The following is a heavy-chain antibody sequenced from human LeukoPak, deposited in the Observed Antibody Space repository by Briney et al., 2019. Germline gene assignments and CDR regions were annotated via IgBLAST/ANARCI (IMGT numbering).Heavy chain of an antibody. J-gene: IGHJ6*03. CDR1: GYTFTGYY. CDR2: INPNSGGT. CDR3: ARVGGLTIFGDYYYYTDV. V-gene: IGHV1-2*02. D-gene: IGHD3-3*01. Sequence: ASVKLFCNASGYTFTGYYMHWVRQAPGQGLEWMGWINPNSGGTNYAQKFQGRVTMTRDTSITTAYMELSRLRSDDTALYYCARVGGLTIFGDYYYYTDVWGKGTTVTVSS.